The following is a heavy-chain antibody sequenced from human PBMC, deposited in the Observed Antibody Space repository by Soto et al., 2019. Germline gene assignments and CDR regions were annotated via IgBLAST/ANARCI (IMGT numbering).Heavy chain of an antibody. Sequence: QVQLVQSGAEVKKPGASVKVSCKASGYTFTSYYMHWVRQAPGQGLEWMGIINPSGGSTSYAQKFQGRVTMTRDTSTSTVYMELSSLRSEDTAVYYCARESVDIVATTRVSGGMDVWGQGTTVTVCS. CDR3: ARESVDIVATTRVSGGMDV. V-gene: IGHV1-46*01. D-gene: IGHD5-12*01. CDR1: GYTFTSYY. CDR2: INPSGGST. J-gene: IGHJ6*02.